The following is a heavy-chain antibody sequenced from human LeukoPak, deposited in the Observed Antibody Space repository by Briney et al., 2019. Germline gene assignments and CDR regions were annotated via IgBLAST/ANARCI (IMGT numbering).Heavy chain of an antibody. J-gene: IGHJ4*02. CDR2: ISWNSGSI. CDR3: AKARIAAAGYFDY. V-gene: IGHV3-9*01. CDR1: GFTFDDYA. D-gene: IGHD6-13*01. Sequence: GGSLRLSCAASGFTFDDYAMHWVRQAPGKGPEWVSGISWNSGSIGYADSVKGRFTISRDNAKNSLYLQMNSLRAEDTALYYCAKARIAAAGYFDYWGQGTLVTVSS.